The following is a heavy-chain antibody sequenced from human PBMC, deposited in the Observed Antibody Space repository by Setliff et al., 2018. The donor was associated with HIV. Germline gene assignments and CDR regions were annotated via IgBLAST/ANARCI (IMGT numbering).Heavy chain of an antibody. V-gene: IGHV4-39*07. CDR2: IFYSGST. Sequence: SETLSLTCTVSGGSITSSTYYWDWIRQPPGKGLEWIGSIFYSGSTYYNPSVKSRVTISIDTSKNQFSLRLSSVTPADTAVYYCARHICGTTACYAVDVWGPGTMVTVSS. J-gene: IGHJ3*01. D-gene: IGHD2-2*01. CDR3: ARHICGTTACYAVDV. CDR1: GGSITSSTYY.